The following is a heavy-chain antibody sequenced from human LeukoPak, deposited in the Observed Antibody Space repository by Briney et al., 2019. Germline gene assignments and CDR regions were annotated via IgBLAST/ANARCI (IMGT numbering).Heavy chain of an antibody. Sequence: ASVKLSCKASGYTFTSYAMYWVRQAPGQGLEWMGWINTNTGNPMYAQGFTGRFVFSLDTSVSTAYLQISSLKAEDTAVYYCARYMIAAADTERWFDPWGQGTLVTVSS. CDR1: GYTFTSYA. CDR2: INTNTGNP. D-gene: IGHD6-13*01. V-gene: IGHV7-4-1*02. CDR3: ARYMIAAADTERWFDP. J-gene: IGHJ5*02.